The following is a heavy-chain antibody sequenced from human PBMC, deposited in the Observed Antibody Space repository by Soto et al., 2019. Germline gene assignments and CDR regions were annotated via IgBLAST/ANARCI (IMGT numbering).Heavy chain of an antibody. CDR1: GYTFTRYD. V-gene: IGHV1-8*01. CDR2: MNPNSGNT. D-gene: IGHD2-15*01. J-gene: IGHJ4*02. Sequence: QVQLVQSGAEVKKPGASVKVSCKASGYTFTRYDINWVRQATGQGLEWMGWMNPNSGNTGNAQKFQGRVTMTRNTXIXXTYLELSSLRSEDTAVYYCARGADCSGGSCYLFDYWGQGTLVTVSS. CDR3: ARGADCSGGSCYLFDY.